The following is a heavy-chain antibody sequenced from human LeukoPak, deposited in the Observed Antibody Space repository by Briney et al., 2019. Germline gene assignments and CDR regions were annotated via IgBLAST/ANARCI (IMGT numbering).Heavy chain of an antibody. CDR3: ARSPLYSSGWYGWFDP. D-gene: IGHD6-19*01. CDR2: INHSGNT. V-gene: IGHV4-4*02. CDR1: GGSISSSNW. Sequence: PSGTLSLTCAVSGGSISSSNWWSWVRQPPGKGLEWIGEINHSGNTNYNPSLKSRVTISVDTSKNQFSLKLSSVTAADTAVYYCARSPLYSSGWYGWFDPWGQGTLVTVSS. J-gene: IGHJ5*02.